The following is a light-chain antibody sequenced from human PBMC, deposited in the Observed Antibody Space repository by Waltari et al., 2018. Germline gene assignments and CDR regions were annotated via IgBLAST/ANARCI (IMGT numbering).Light chain of an antibody. CDR3: QQSYSTLTWT. CDR2: AAC. J-gene: IGKJ1*01. V-gene: IGKV1-39*01. Sequence: DIQMTQSPSSLSASVGDRVTITCRASQSISSYLNWYQQKPGKAPKLLIYAACSLQSGVPSRFSGSGSGTDFTLTISSLQPEDFATYYCQQSYSTLTWTFGQGTKVEIK. CDR1: QSISSY.